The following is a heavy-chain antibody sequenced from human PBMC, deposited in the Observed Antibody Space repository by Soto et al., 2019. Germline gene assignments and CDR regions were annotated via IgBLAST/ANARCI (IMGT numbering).Heavy chain of an antibody. Sequence: NPSETLSLTCGVYGGSFRNYYWIWVRQPPGRGLEWLGEVNHGGEATYSPSLKSRLTISLATSNNKFYLKMYSVTAADTAMYFCTPAERYPRSWSDPWGKGNKVT. D-gene: IGHD1-1*01. CDR1: GGSFRNYY. CDR3: TPAERYPRSWSDP. V-gene: IGHV4-34*01. J-gene: IGHJ5*02. CDR2: VNHGGEA.